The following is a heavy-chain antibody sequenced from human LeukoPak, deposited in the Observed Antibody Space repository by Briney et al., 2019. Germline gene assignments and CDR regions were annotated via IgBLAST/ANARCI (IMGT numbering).Heavy chain of an antibody. J-gene: IGHJ4*02. CDR3: ARYRVFGSGNVDY. CDR1: GGSFSGYY. V-gene: IGHV4-34*09. CDR2: IYYSGST. Sequence: SETLSLTCAVYGGSFSGYYWSWIRQPPGQGREWIGYIYYSGSTYYNPSLKSRVTISVDTSKNQFSLKLSSVTAADTAVYYCARYRVFGSGNVDYWGQGTLVTVSS. D-gene: IGHD3-10*01.